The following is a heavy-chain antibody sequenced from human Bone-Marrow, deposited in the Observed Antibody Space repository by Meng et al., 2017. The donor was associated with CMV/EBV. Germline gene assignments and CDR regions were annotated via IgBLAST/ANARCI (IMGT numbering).Heavy chain of an antibody. CDR3: ARLHSSSSLPLGYYGMDV. CDR2: ISGSGGDT. D-gene: IGHD6-6*01. CDR1: GFTFSSYA. Sequence: GESLKISCAASGFTFSSYAINWVRQAPGKGLEWVSGISGSGGDTYFADSVKGRFSISRDNSKHTLYLQMSSLRSDDTAVYYCARLHSSSSLPLGYYGMDVWGQGTTVTVSS. V-gene: IGHV3-23*01. J-gene: IGHJ6*02.